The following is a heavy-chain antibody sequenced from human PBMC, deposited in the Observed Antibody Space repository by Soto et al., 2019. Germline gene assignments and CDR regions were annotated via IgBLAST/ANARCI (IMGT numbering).Heavy chain of an antibody. V-gene: IGHV4-31*03. CDR2: IYYSGST. J-gene: IGHJ4*02. Sequence: SETLSLTCTVSGCSISSGGYYWSWIRQHPGKGLEWIGYIYYSGSTYYNPSLKSRVTISVDTSKNQFSLKLSSVTAADTAVYYCARERGGGYSYGPNTTDYWGQGTLVTVSS. D-gene: IGHD5-18*01. CDR1: GCSISSGGYY. CDR3: ARERGGGYSYGPNTTDY.